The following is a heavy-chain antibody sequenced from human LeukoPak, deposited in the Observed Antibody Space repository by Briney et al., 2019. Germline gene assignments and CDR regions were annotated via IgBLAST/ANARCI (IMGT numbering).Heavy chain of an antibody. J-gene: IGHJ4*02. CDR2: IYYSGST. CDR1: GGSLSRYY. D-gene: IGHD2-2*01. CDR3: ARGEYQLLPFDY. V-gene: IGHV4-59*01. Sequence: SETLSLTCTVSGGSLSRYYWSWLRQPPGKGLEWIGYIYYSGSTNYNPSLKSRVTISADTSKNQFSLKLSSVTAADTAVYYCARGEYQLLPFDYWGQGTLVTVSS.